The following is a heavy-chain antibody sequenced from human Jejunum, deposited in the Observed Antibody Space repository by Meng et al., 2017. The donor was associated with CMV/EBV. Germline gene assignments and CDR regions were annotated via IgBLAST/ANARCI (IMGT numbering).Heavy chain of an antibody. Sequence: FSNYGMHWVGLATGKGLEWVAFIRYDGRNIFYADSVKGRFTISRDNSKNTLSMQMNSLRAEDTAVYYCAKDDCDITNCWQYYGLDVWGQGTTVTVSS. J-gene: IGHJ6*02. CDR3: AKDDCDITNCWQYYGLDV. V-gene: IGHV3-30*02. CDR2: IRYDGRNI. CDR1: FSNYG. D-gene: IGHD2-2*01.